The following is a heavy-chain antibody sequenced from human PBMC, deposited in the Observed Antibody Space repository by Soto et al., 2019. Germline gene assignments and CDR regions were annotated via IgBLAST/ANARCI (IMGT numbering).Heavy chain of an antibody. CDR2: IWYDGSNK. CDR1: GFTFSSYG. D-gene: IGHD3-22*01. V-gene: IGHV3-33*01. Sequence: GGSLRLSCAASGFTFSSYGMHWVRQAPGKGLEWVAVIWYDGSNKYYADSVKGRFTISRDNSKNTLYLQMNSLRAEDTAVYYCARDGHYYDSSGYFDYWGQGTLVTVSS. J-gene: IGHJ4*02. CDR3: ARDGHYYDSSGYFDY.